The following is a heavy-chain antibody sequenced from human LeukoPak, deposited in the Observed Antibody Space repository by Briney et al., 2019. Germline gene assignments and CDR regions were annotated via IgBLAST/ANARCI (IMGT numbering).Heavy chain of an antibody. CDR2: IQRTIEGGTT. CDR3: TTDWFFY. Sequence: GGSLRLSCAASGLDFNKAWMSWVRQAPGQGLEWGGRIQRTIEGGTTDYAASVKGKFTISRDDSKNTLFLQMSSLKIEDTAVYYCTTDWFFYWGQGTLVTVSS. D-gene: IGHD3-10*01. V-gene: IGHV3-15*01. J-gene: IGHJ4*02. CDR1: GLDFNKAW.